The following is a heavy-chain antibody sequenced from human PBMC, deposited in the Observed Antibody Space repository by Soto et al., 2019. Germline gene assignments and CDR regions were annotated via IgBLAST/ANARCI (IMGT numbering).Heavy chain of an antibody. CDR1: GSSFTSYW. J-gene: IGHJ6*02. Sequence: GESLKISCKGSGSSFTSYWIGWVPPMPGKGLEWMGIIYPGDSDTRYSPSFQGQVTISADKSISTAYLQWSSLKASDTAMYYCASAPLSLGDGEIGMDVWGQGTTVTVSS. CDR2: IYPGDSDT. V-gene: IGHV5-51*01. D-gene: IGHD3-16*01. CDR3: ASAPLSLGDGEIGMDV.